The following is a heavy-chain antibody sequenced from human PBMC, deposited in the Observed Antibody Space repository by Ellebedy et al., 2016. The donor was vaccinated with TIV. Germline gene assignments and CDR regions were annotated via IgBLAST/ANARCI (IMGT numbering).Heavy chain of an antibody. CDR3: AAARSHGDYGFDY. V-gene: IGHV1-58*01. CDR1: GFTFTSSA. Sequence: ASVKVSCKASGFTFTSSAVQWVRQARGQRLEWIGWIVVGSGNTNYAQKFQERVTITRDMSTSTAYMELSSLRSEDTAVYYCAAARSHGDYGFDYWGQGTLVTVSS. CDR2: IVVGSGNT. D-gene: IGHD4-17*01. J-gene: IGHJ4*02.